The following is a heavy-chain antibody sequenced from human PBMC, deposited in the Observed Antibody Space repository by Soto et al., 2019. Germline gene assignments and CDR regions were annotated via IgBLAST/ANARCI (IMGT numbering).Heavy chain of an antibody. CDR2: MNANVDAT. V-gene: IGHV1-8*01. CDR1: GFTFSTND. Sequence: GASVKVSCKASGFTFSTNDINWVRQAPGQGLQWMGWMNANVDATDSPQEFKGRVTMTWNASISTAYMELSNLKSDDTAVYYCAREVVDGSSLWLDPWGQGTLVTVSS. J-gene: IGHJ5*02. D-gene: IGHD3-10*01. CDR3: AREVVDGSSLWLDP.